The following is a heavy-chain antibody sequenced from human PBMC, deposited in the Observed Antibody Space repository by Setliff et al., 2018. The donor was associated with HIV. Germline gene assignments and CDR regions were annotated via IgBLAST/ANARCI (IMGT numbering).Heavy chain of an antibody. Sequence: ASVKVSCKISGYTLTEYSLHWLRQSPGKGLEWMGGFHPENGERIYAQKFQRRVTITADTSTDTAYIELSTLKSEDTAVYYCATSGGPYSSGLDYWGQGTQVTVSS. V-gene: IGHV1-24*01. CDR1: GYTLTEYS. J-gene: IGHJ4*02. D-gene: IGHD6-19*01. CDR3: ATSGGPYSSGLDY. CDR2: FHPENGER.